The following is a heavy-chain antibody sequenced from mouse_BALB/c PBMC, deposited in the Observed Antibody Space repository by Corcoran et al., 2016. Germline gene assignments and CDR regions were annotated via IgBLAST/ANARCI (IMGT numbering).Heavy chain of an antibody. Sequence: EVQLQQSGAELVKPGASVKLSCTASGFNIKDTYMHWVKQRPEQGLEWIGRIDPANGNTKYDPKFQGKATITADTSSNTAYLELSSLTSEDTAVYYCARRYDVGMDYLGQGTSGTVSS. J-gene: IGHJ4*01. CDR2: IDPANGNT. D-gene: IGHD2-14*01. CDR3: ARRYDVGMDY. CDR1: GFNIKDTY. V-gene: IGHV14-3*02.